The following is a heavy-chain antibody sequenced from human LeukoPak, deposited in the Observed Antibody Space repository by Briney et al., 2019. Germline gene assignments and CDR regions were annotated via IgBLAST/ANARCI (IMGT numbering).Heavy chain of an antibody. J-gene: IGHJ6*03. CDR2: IYYSGST. CDR3: ARSRQSGYYYYYMDV. V-gene: IGHV4-59*01. CDR1: GGSISSYY. Sequence: SETLSLTCTVSGGSISSYYWSWIRQPPGKGLEWIGYIYYSGSTNYNPSLKSRVTISVDTSKNQFSLKLSSVTAADTAVYYCARSRQSGYYYYYMDVWGKGTTVTVSS.